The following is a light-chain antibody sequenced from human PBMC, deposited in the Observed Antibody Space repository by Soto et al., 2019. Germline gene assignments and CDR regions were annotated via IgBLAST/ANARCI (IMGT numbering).Light chain of an antibody. CDR2: IAS. CDR3: QQYGTSPWT. V-gene: IGKV3-20*01. J-gene: IGKJ1*01. Sequence: EIVLTQSPGTLSLSPGERATLSCRASQSVGSNYLAWYQQKPGQAPRLLIYIASGRAAGIPDRFSGSGSGTDFTLTISRVEPEDFAVYYCQQYGTSPWTFVQGTKVEIK. CDR1: QSVGSNY.